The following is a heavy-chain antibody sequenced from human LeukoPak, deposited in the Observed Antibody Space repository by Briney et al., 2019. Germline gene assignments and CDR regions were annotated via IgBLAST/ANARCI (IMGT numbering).Heavy chain of an antibody. CDR1: GFTFDDYA. CDR2: ISWNSGSI. V-gene: IGHV3-9*01. D-gene: IGHD3-22*01. CDR3: AKSGMIVVVYDAFDI. J-gene: IGHJ3*02. Sequence: GGSLRLSCAASGFTFDDYAMHWVRQAPGKGLEWVSGISWNSGSIGYADSVKGRFTISRDNAKNSLYLQMNSLRAEDTALYYCAKSGMIVVVYDAFDIWGQGTMVTVPS.